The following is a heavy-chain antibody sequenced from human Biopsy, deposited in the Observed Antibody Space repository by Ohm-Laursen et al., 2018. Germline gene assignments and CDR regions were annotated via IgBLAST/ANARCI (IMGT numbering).Heavy chain of an antibody. CDR1: GFTFSTYW. Sequence: SLRLSCAASGFTFSTYWMTWVRQAPGKGLEWVGRIRDKANSYTTDYAASVKGRFTISRDDSKNSLYLQMNSLKTEDTALYYCARAGRYCSGGGCYSWFDSWGQGTLVTVSS. CDR3: ARAGRYCSGGGCYSWFDS. CDR2: IRDKANSYTT. J-gene: IGHJ5*01. D-gene: IGHD2-15*01. V-gene: IGHV3-72*01.